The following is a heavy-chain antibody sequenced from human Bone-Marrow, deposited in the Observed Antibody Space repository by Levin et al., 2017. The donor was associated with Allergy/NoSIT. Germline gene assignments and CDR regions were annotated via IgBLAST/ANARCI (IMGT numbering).Heavy chain of an antibody. J-gene: IGHJ4*02. CDR2: ISAYNGNT. CDR1: GYTFTSYG. CDR3: ARGDSSGWYRGFVDY. D-gene: IGHD6-19*01. Sequence: ASVKVSCKASGYTFTSYGISWVRQAPGQGLEWMGWISAYNGNTNYAQKLQGRVTMTTDTSTSTAYMELRSLRSDDTAVYYCARGDSSGWYRGFVDYWGQGTLVTVSS. V-gene: IGHV1-18*01.